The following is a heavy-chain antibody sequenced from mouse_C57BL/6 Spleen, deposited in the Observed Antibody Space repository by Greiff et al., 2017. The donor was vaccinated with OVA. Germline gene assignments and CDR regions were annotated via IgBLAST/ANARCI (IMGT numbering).Heavy chain of an antibody. V-gene: IGHV1-59*01. CDR3: ARLTTVQQYAMDY. J-gene: IGHJ4*01. Sequence: QVQLQQPGAELVRPGTSVKLSCKASGYTFTSYWMHWVKQRPGQGLEWIGVIDPSDSYTNYNQKFKGKATLTVDTSSSTAYMQLSSLTSEDSAVYYCARLTTVQQYAMDYWGQGTSVTVSS. D-gene: IGHD1-1*01. CDR1: GYTFTSYW. CDR2: IDPSDSYT.